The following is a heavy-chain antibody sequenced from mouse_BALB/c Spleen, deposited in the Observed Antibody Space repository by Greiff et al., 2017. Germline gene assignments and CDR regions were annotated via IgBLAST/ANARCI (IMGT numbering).Heavy chain of an antibody. D-gene: IGHD1-1*01. J-gene: IGHJ2*01. V-gene: IGHV5-6-4*01. CDR3: TRGDYYGSREDYFDY. Sequence: EVKLMESGGGLVKPGGSLKLSCAASGFTFSSYTMSWVRQTPEKRLEWVATISSGGSYTYYPDSVKGRFTISRDNAKNTLYLQMSSLKSEDTAMYYCTRGDYYGSREDYFDYWGQGTTLTVSS. CDR2: ISSGGSYT. CDR1: GFTFSSYT.